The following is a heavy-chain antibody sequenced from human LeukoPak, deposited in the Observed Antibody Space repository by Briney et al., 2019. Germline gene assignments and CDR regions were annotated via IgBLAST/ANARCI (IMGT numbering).Heavy chain of an antibody. CDR1: VGSISPYY. Sequence: SETLSLTCTVSVGSISPYYWSWIRQPPGKGLEWIGYIYYSGSTNYNPSLKSRVTISVDTSKNQFSLKLSSVTAADTAVYYCARGRTIFGVVTTKQYYFDYWGQGTLVTVSS. J-gene: IGHJ4*02. D-gene: IGHD3-3*01. V-gene: IGHV4-59*01. CDR2: IYYSGST. CDR3: ARGRTIFGVVTTKQYYFDY.